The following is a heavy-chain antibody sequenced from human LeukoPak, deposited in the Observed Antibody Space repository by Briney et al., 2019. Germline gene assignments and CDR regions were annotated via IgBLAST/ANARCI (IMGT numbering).Heavy chain of an antibody. CDR2: ITGTGGST. V-gene: IGHV3-23*01. Sequence: GGSLRLSCAASGFTFASYAMSWVRQAPGKGLEWVSCITGTGGSTYYADSVKGRFTISRDKSKNTLYLEMNSLRAEDTAVYYCAREGLDGEGDYWGQGTLVTVSS. J-gene: IGHJ4*02. CDR3: AREGLDGEGDY. D-gene: IGHD4-17*01. CDR1: GFTFASYA.